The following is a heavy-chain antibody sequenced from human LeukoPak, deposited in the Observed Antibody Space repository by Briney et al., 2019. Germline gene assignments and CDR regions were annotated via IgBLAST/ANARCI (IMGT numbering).Heavy chain of an antibody. CDR3: ARLKFGVNSSDK. Sequence: ASVKLSCKVSGYESTGYTFPKYGINWIRQAPGQGLEWMGWISVRDGDTNYAQNIQDRVTMTTDTPTRTFYMEVRSLRSDDTAVYYCARLKFGVNSSDKWGQGTLVTVSS. CDR2: ISVRDGDT. D-gene: IGHD4-23*01. J-gene: IGHJ4*02. CDR1: GYESTGYTFPKYG. V-gene: IGHV1-18*01.